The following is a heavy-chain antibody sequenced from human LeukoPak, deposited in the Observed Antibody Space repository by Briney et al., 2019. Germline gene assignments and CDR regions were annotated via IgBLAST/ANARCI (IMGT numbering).Heavy chain of an antibody. J-gene: IGHJ6*03. V-gene: IGHV4-31*03. CDR1: GGSSSSGTYY. D-gene: IGHD2-15*01. CDR3: ARTPGASSYNCSGGSCYSGRYYYYYMDV. Sequence: SETLSLTCTVSGGSSSSGTYYWSWIRQHPEKGLEWIGNIYYSGSTYYNPSLKSRVTISLDTSKNQFSLKLSSVTAADTAVYYCARTPGASSYNCSGGSCYSGRYYYYYMDVWGKGTTVTVSS. CDR2: IYYSGST.